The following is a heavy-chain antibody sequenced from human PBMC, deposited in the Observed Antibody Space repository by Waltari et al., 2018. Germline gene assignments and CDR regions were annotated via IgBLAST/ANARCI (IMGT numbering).Heavy chain of an antibody. CDR2: IIPIYGTP. CDR3: AKRIVGGPFDV. CDR1: GGTFGTYA. J-gene: IGHJ3*01. V-gene: IGHV1-69*12. D-gene: IGHD1-26*01. Sequence: QVHLVQSGAEVRKPGSSVKVSCEASGGTFGTYAISWVRQAPGQGIEWMGGIIPIYGTPNYAQKCQGRVNVAADELTTTAYMELSSLRSDDTAVYYCAKRIVGGPFDVWGQGTMVTVSS.